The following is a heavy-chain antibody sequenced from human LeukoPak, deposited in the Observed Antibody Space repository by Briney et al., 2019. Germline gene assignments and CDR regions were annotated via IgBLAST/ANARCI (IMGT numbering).Heavy chain of an antibody. CDR1: GYTFTGYY. CDR2: INPNSGGT. J-gene: IGHJ4*02. Sequence: ASVKVSCKASGYTFTGYYMHWVRQAPGQGLEWMGWINPNSGGTNYAQKFQGRVTMTRDTSISTAYMELSRLRSDDTAVYYCATVEGWFGEGPYFDYWGQGTLVTVSS. V-gene: IGHV1-2*02. CDR3: ATVEGWFGEGPYFDY. D-gene: IGHD3-10*01.